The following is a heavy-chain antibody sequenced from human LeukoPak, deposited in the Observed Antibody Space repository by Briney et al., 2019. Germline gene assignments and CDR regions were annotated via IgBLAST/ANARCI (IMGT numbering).Heavy chain of an antibody. CDR3: ARASVDDAFDI. D-gene: IGHD5-12*01. CDR2: INAGNGNT. V-gene: IGHV1-3*01. CDR1: GYTFTSYA. J-gene: IGHJ3*02. Sequence: ASVKVSCKASGYTFTSYAMHWVRQAPGQRLEWMGWINAGNGNTKYSQKFQGRVTITRDTSASTAYMELISLRSEDTAVYNCARASVDDAFDIWGQGTMVTVSS.